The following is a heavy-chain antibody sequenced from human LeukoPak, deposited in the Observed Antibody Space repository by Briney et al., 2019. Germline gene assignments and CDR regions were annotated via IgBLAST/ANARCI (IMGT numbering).Heavy chain of an antibody. V-gene: IGHV3-7*01. CDR1: GFTFSSYW. CDR2: INQVGNET. J-gene: IGHJ4*02. Sequence: LPGGSLRLSCAPSGFTFSSYWMTWVRQAPGRGLERVANINQVGNETYYVDSVKGRFTISRDNAKNSLFLQMNSLRAEDTAVYYCARDYGDYWGQGTLVTVSS. CDR3: ARDYGDY. D-gene: IGHD3-10*01.